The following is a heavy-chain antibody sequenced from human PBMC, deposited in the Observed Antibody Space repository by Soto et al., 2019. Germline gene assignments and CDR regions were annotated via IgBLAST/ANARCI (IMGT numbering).Heavy chain of an antibody. J-gene: IGHJ3*02. V-gene: IGHV1-58*01. CDR1: GFTFTSSA. CDR2: IVVGSGNT. CDR3: EAGRFGELEDAFDI. D-gene: IGHD3-10*01. Sequence: ASVKVSCKASGFTFTSSAVQWVRQARGQRLEWIGWIVVGSGNTNYAQKFQERVTITRDMSTSTAYMELSSLRSEDTAVYYCEAGRFGELEDAFDIWGQGTLVTVSS.